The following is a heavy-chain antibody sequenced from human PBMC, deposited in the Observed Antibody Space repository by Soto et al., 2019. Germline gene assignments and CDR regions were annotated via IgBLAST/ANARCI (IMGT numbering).Heavy chain of an antibody. J-gene: IGHJ4*02. D-gene: IGHD3-3*01. CDR2: ISAYNGNT. CDR3: VWSGWSNYFDY. Sequence: QVQLVQSGAEVKKPGASVKVSCKASGYNFTSYGISWVRQAPGQGLEWMGWISAYNGNTNYAQKLQGRVTMTTDTSTSTAYRELRSLRSDDTAVYYCVWSGWSNYFDYWGQGTLVTVSS. V-gene: IGHV1-18*01. CDR1: GYNFTSYG.